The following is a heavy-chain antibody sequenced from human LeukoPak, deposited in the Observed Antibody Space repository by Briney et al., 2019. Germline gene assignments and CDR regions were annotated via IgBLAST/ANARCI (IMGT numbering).Heavy chain of an antibody. CDR2: ISSSSSYT. V-gene: IGHV3-11*05. D-gene: IGHD3-9*01. J-gene: IGHJ6*02. CDR3: ARDKGPITIPDYYYGMDV. Sequence: GGSLRLSCAASGFTFSDYYMSWLRQAPGKGLEWVSYISSSSSYTNYADSVKGRFTISRDNAKDSLYLQMNSLRAEDTAVYYCARDKGPITIPDYYYGMDVWGQGTTVTVSS. CDR1: GFTFSDYY.